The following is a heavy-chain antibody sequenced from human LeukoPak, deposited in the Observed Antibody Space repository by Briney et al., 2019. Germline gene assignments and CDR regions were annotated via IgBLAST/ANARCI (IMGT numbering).Heavy chain of an antibody. V-gene: IGHV3-21*01. D-gene: IGHD3-3*01. J-gene: IGHJ4*02. CDR3: ARDSPQITYYDFWSGYYQGRRYFDY. Sequence: GGSLRLSCAASGFTFSSYSMNWVRQAPGKGLEWVSSISSGSSYIYYADSVKGRFTISRDNAKNSLYLQMNSLRAEDTAVYYCARDSPQITYYDFWSGYYQGRRYFDYWGQGTLVTVSS. CDR1: GFTFSSYS. CDR2: ISSGSSYI.